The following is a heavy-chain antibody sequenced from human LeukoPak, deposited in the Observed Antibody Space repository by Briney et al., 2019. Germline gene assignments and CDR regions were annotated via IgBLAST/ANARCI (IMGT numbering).Heavy chain of an antibody. Sequence: ASVKVSCKAPGYTFTSYGISWVRQAPGQGLEWMGWISAYNGNTNYAQKLQGRVTMTTDTSTSTAYMELRSLRSDDTAVYYCARLPYCGGDCYPNWFDPWGQGTLVTVSS. V-gene: IGHV1-18*01. J-gene: IGHJ5*02. D-gene: IGHD2-21*02. CDR3: ARLPYCGGDCYPNWFDP. CDR1: GYTFTSYG. CDR2: ISAYNGNT.